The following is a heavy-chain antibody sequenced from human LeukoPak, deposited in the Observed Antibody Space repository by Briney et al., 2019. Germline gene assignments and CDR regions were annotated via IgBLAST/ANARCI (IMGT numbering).Heavy chain of an antibody. CDR1: GYTFTGYY. J-gene: IGHJ4*02. CDR3: ARDSYSGSYSHLY. V-gene: IGHV1-2*06. CDR2: INPNSGGT. Sequence: ASVKVSCKAPGYTFTGYYMYWVRQAPGQGLEWMGRINPNSGGTNYAQKFQGRVTMTRDTSISTAYMELSRLRSDDTAVYYCARDSYSGSYSHLYWGQGTLVTVSS. D-gene: IGHD1-26*01.